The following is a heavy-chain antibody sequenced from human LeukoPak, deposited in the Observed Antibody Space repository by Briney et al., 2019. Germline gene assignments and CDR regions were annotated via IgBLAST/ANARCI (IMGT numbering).Heavy chain of an antibody. Sequence: SETLSLTCAVYGGSFSGYYWSWIRQPPGKGLEWIGEINHSGSTNYNPSLKSRVTISVDTSKNQFSLKLSSVTAADTAVYYCARGRRIVVVPAAMSRAFDIWGQGTMATVSS. CDR1: GGSFSGYY. V-gene: IGHV4-34*01. CDR2: INHSGST. J-gene: IGHJ3*02. D-gene: IGHD2-2*01. CDR3: ARGRRIVVVPAAMSRAFDI.